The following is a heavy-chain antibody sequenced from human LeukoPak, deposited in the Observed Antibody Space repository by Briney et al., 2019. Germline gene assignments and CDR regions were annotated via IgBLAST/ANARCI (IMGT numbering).Heavy chain of an antibody. V-gene: IGHV1-18*01. Sequence: ASVKVSCNTSGYRFNAYGISWVRQAPGQGLEWMGWISGYNGNTNYGEKVQGRLTMTLDTSTTTAYMELSGLRSDNTAVYYCARVFDFGDNGDDAFDTWGQGTLVTVSS. CDR1: GYRFNAYG. D-gene: IGHD4-17*01. CDR3: ARVFDFGDNGDDAFDT. J-gene: IGHJ3*02. CDR2: ISGYNGNT.